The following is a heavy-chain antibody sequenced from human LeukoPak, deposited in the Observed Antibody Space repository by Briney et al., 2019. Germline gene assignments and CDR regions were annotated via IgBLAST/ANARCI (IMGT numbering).Heavy chain of an antibody. D-gene: IGHD1-14*01. V-gene: IGHV3-48*01. CDR3: ARGSGGRTHI. J-gene: IGHJ3*02. CDR2: ISSSSSTI. Sequence: PGGSLRLSCAASGFTFSNAWMSWVRQAPGKGLEWVSYISSSSSTIYYADSVKGRFTISRDNAKNSLYLQMNSLRAEDTAVYYCARGSGGRTHIWGQGTMVTVSS. CDR1: GFTFSNAW.